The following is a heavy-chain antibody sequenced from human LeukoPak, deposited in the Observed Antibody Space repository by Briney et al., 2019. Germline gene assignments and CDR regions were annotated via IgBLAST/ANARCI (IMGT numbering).Heavy chain of an antibody. Sequence: PGGSLRLSCAASGFTFSSYSMTWVRQAPGKGLEWVSSISSSSSYIYYADSVKGRFTISRDNAKNSLYLQMNSLRAEDTAVYYCARGLLHFGSSGSLLVSGMDVWGQGTTVTVSS. CDR3: ARGLLHFGSSGSLLVSGMDV. CDR2: ISSSSSYI. D-gene: IGHD3-22*01. V-gene: IGHV3-21*01. J-gene: IGHJ6*02. CDR1: GFTFSSYS.